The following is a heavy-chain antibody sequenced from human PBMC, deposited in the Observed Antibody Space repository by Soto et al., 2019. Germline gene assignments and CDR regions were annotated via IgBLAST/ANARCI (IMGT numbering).Heavy chain of an antibody. CDR2: ISGSGGST. Sequence: GGSLRLSCAASGFTFSSYAMSWVRQAPGKGLEWVSAISGSGGSTYYEDSVKGRFTISRDNSKNTLYLQKNSLRAEDTAVYYCAKRNGGDGYKDYYYGMDVWGQGTTVTVSS. J-gene: IGHJ6*02. V-gene: IGHV3-23*01. CDR3: AKRNGGDGYKDYYYGMDV. CDR1: GFTFSSYA. D-gene: IGHD3-16*01.